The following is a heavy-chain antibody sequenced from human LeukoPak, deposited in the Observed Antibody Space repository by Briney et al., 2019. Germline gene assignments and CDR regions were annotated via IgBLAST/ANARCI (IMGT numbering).Heavy chain of an antibody. Sequence: PGGSLRLSCAASGFTFSSYWMSWVRQAPGKGLEWVANIKQDGSEKYYVDSVKGRFTISRDNAKNSLYLQMNSLRAEDTAVYYCARVKSSKRSATFDYWGQGTLVTVSS. CDR1: GFTFSSYW. V-gene: IGHV3-7*01. CDR2: IKQDGSEK. J-gene: IGHJ4*02. CDR3: ARVKSSKRSATFDY. D-gene: IGHD6-13*01.